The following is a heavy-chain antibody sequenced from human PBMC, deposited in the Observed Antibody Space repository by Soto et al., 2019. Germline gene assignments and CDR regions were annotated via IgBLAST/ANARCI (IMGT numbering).Heavy chain of an antibody. CDR2: IRDKVNKYAT. CDR1: GFTFSGSA. Sequence: EVQLVESGEGLVQPGGSLKLSCAASGFTFSGSAIHWVRQASGKGLEWVGRIRDKVNKYATAYAASVTGRFTISRDDSKNMAYLQMNSLKTDDTAVYYCGYDFWSGYYSVGQTSGMDVWGQGTTVTVSS. J-gene: IGHJ6*02. CDR3: GYDFWSGYYSVGQTSGMDV. V-gene: IGHV3-73*02. D-gene: IGHD3-3*01.